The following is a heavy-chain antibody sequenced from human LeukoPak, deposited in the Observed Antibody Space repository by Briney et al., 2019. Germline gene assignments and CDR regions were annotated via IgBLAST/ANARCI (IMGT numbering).Heavy chain of an antibody. Sequence: GGSLRLSCAASGFTFSDYYMSWVRQAPGKGLEWVAVISYDGSNKYYADSVKGRFTISRDNSKNTLYLQMNSLRAEDTAVYYCARTTAGTEGYFDYWGQGTLVTVSS. CDR3: ARTTAGTEGYFDY. D-gene: IGHD6-13*01. J-gene: IGHJ4*02. CDR1: GFTFSDYY. V-gene: IGHV3-30-3*01. CDR2: ISYDGSNK.